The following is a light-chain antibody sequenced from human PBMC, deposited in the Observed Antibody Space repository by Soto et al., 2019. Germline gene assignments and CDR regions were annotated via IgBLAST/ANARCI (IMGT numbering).Light chain of an antibody. CDR1: QSVLFSSNNKNF. V-gene: IGKV4-1*01. CDR2: WAS. J-gene: IGKJ5*01. CDR3: QQYHSDPIT. Sequence: DIVMTQSPDSLAVSLGERATINCKSSQSVLFSSNNKNFLAWFQQKPGQPPKLLIYWASTRKSGVPDRFSGSGSGTDFTLTITSLQAEDVAVYYCQQYHSDPITFGQGTRLENK.